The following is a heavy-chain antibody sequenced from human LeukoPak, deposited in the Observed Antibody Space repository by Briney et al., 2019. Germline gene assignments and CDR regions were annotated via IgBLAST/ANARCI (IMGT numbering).Heavy chain of an antibody. CDR3: AKNRYQLPNSLLFQH. CDR1: GFTFSSYA. J-gene: IGHJ1*01. V-gene: IGHV3-23*01. CDR2: ISGSGGST. Sequence: PGGSLRLSCAASGFTFSSYAMSWVRQAPGKGLEWVSAISGSGGSTYYADSAKGRFTISRDNSKNTLYLQMNSLRAEDTAVYYCAKNRYQLPNSLLFQHWGQGTLVTVSS. D-gene: IGHD2-2*01.